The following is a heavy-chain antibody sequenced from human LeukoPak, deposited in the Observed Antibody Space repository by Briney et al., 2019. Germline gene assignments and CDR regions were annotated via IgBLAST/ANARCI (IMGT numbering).Heavy chain of an antibody. CDR1: GFTFSSYG. Sequence: RSLRLSCAASGFTFSSYGMHWVRQAPGKGLEWVAVISYDGSNKYYADSVKGRFTISRDNSKNTLYMQMNSLRAEDTAVYYCAKLAYYYGSGGDYFDYWGQGTLVTVSS. CDR2: ISYDGSNK. J-gene: IGHJ4*02. D-gene: IGHD3-10*01. V-gene: IGHV3-30*18. CDR3: AKLAYYYGSGGDYFDY.